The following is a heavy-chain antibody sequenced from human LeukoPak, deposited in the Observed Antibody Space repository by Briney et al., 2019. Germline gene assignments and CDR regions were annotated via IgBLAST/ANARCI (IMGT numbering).Heavy chain of an antibody. J-gene: IGHJ4*02. V-gene: IGHV3-7*01. CDR3: TRDRSRAEDD. CDR2: INQGGSDK. Sequence: PGGSLRLSCAASGFTFSGHWMSWVRQAPGKGLEWVANINQGGSDKYYVDSVKGRFTISRDNANNLLYLQMNSLRGEDTAVYYCTRDRSRAEDDWGQGTLVTVPS. CDR1: GFTFSGHW. D-gene: IGHD1-14*01.